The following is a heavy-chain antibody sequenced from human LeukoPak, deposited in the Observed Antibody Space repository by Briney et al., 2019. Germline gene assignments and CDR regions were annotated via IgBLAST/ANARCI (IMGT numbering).Heavy chain of an antibody. CDR3: AKDGGSGTANIDY. V-gene: IGHV3-30*02. D-gene: IGHD5-18*01. CDR1: GFTFSSYG. Sequence: GGSLRLSCAASGFTFSSYGMHWVRQAPGKGLEWVAFVRYDGSNKYYADSVKGRFTIYRDNSKNTLYLQMNSLRAEDTAVYYCAKDGGSGTANIDYWGQGTLVTVSS. J-gene: IGHJ4*02. CDR2: VRYDGSNK.